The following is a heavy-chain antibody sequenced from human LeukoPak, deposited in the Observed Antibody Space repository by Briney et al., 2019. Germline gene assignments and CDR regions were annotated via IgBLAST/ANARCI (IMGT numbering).Heavy chain of an antibody. V-gene: IGHV3-23*01. CDR2: IGGSGGTT. CDR3: AKDRTGVTRGVDY. D-gene: IGHD4-23*01. J-gene: IGHJ4*02. Sequence: GGSLRLSCAASGFTFSSYSMNWVRQAPGKGLEWVSAIGGSGGTTYYADSVKGRFTISRDNSKNTLYLQMNSLRAEDTAVYYCAKDRTGVTRGVDYWGQGTLVTVSS. CDR1: GFTFSSYS.